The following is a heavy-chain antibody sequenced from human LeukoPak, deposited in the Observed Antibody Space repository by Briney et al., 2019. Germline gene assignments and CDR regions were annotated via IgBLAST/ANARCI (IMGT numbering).Heavy chain of an antibody. J-gene: IGHJ4*02. Sequence: SETLSLTCTVSGGSISITSYYWGWIRQPPGKGLEWIGSMYSSGSTYYNPSLKSRVTISVDTSKNQFSLKLSSVTAADTAVYYCARDRLAARHLDYWGQGTLVTVSS. CDR1: GGSISITSYY. D-gene: IGHD2-15*01. V-gene: IGHV4-39*07. CDR3: ARDRLAARHLDY. CDR2: MYSSGST.